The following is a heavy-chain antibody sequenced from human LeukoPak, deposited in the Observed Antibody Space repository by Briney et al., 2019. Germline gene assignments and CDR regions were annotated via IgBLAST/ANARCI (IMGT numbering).Heavy chain of an antibody. CDR1: GFTFSSYA. J-gene: IGHJ5*02. V-gene: IGHV3-23*01. D-gene: IGHD3-10*01. CDR3: AKDPDVLLWFGELLSSFDP. Sequence: PGGSLRLSCAASGFTFSSYAMSWVRQAPGKGLEWVSAISGSGGSTYYADSVKGRFTIFRENSKNTLYMQMNSLRAEDTAVYYCAKDPDVLLWFGELLSSFDPSGQGTLVTVSS. CDR2: ISGSGGST.